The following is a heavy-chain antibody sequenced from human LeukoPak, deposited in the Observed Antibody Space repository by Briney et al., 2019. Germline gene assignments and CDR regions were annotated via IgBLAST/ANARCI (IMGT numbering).Heavy chain of an antibody. CDR2: VRYDGNER. D-gene: IGHD4-23*01. CDR1: GFTLSTYC. J-gene: IGHJ4*02. CDR3: AKDHVPVGTRYLGKLDY. Sequence: SGGSLRLSCAASGFTLSTYCMHWVRQAPGKGLEWVAFVRYDGNERHYADSVKGRFTVSRDTSENTLYLQMSSLRGEDTAVYYCAKDHVPVGTRYLGKLDYWGQGTLVTVSS. V-gene: IGHV3-30*02.